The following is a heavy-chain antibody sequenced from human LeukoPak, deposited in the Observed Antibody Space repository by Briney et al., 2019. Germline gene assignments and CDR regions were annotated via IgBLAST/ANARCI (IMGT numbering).Heavy chain of an antibody. CDR2: INHSGST. Sequence: SETLSLTCAVYGGSFSGYYWSWIRQPPGKGLEWIGEINHSGSTNYNPSLKSRVTISVDTSKNQFSLKLSSVTAADTAVYYCARAWAAAGDFAYWGQGTLVTVSS. J-gene: IGHJ4*02. CDR3: ARAWAAAGDFAY. CDR1: GGSFSGYY. V-gene: IGHV4-34*01. D-gene: IGHD6-13*01.